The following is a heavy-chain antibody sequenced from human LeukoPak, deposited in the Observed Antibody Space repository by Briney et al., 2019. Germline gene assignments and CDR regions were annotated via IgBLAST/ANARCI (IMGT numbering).Heavy chain of an antibody. V-gene: IGHV3-23*01. CDR1: GISFNNYG. J-gene: IGHJ4*02. Sequence: GGSLRLSCAASGISFNNYGMSWVRQAPGKGLEWVSSISNGGHHTYYADSVRGRFTISRDNSKNTLYLQMDSLRAADMAVYYCAKVISSYSGYDSYWGQGTLVTVSS. CDR3: AKVISSYSGYDSY. CDR2: ISNGGHHT. D-gene: IGHD5-12*01.